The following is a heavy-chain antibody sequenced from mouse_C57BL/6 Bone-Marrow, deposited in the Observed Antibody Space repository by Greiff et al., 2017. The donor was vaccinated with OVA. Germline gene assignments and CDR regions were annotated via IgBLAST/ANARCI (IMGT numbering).Heavy chain of an antibody. J-gene: IGHJ4*01. Sequence: QVQLQQPGAELVRPGSSVKLSCKASGYTFTSYWMDWVKQRHGQGLEWIGNIYPSDSETHYTQKFKDKSTLTLDTSSSTAYMQLSSLTSDDSAVYYCSRNYYGSSYYAMDYWGQGTSVTVSS. CDR1: GYTFTSYW. CDR3: SRNYYGSSYYAMDY. D-gene: IGHD1-1*01. V-gene: IGHV1-61*01. CDR2: IYPSDSET.